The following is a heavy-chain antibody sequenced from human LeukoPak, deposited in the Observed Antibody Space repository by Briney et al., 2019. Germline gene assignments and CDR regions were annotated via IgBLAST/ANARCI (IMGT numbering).Heavy chain of an antibody. D-gene: IGHD3/OR15-3a*01. Sequence: GGSLRLSCAASGFTFSSYSMNWVRQAPGKGLEWVSSISSSSSYIYYADSVKGRFTISRDNAKNSVSLQMNSLRAEDTAVYFCARPTWTNYMDVWGKGTAVTISS. CDR1: GFTFSSYS. CDR3: ARPTWTNYMDV. J-gene: IGHJ6*03. CDR2: ISSSSSYI. V-gene: IGHV3-21*01.